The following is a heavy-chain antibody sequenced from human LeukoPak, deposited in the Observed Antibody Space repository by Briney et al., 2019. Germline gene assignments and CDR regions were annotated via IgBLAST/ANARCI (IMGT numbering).Heavy chain of an antibody. CDR1: GFIVSNYG. V-gene: IGHV3-33*01. J-gene: IGHJ3*02. Sequence: TGVSLRLSCAASGFIVSNYGMHWVRQAPGKGLEWVAVIWYDGSNKYYADSVKGRFTISRDNSKNTVYLQMNSLRAEDTAVYYCARGLRNTDTFDIWGQGTMVTVSS. CDR3: ARGLRNTDTFDI. CDR2: IWYDGSNK.